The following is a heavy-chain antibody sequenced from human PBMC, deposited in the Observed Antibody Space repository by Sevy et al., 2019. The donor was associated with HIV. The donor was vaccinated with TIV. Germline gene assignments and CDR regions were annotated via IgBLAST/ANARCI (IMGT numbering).Heavy chain of an antibody. D-gene: IGHD3-3*01. J-gene: IGHJ5*02. Sequence: SETLSLTCAVSGGSISSGGYSWSWIRQPPGKGLEWIGYIYHSGSTYYNPSLKSRVTISVDRSKNQFSLKLSSVTAADTAVYYCASGNGYDFWSGYQGESGWFDPWGQGTLVTVSS. V-gene: IGHV4-30-2*01. CDR2: IYHSGST. CDR1: GGSISSGGYS. CDR3: ASGNGYDFWSGYQGESGWFDP.